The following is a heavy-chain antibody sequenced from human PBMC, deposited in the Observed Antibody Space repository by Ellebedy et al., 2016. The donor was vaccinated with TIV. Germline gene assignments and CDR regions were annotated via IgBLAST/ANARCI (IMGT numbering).Heavy chain of an antibody. CDR3: AASSFYGTMILH. Sequence: AASVKVSCKASGGSFSKNAVTWVRQAPGQGLEWMGGIIPISDSANYAHQFQGRVTIIADRSTSTATLELSSLRSDDTAVYYCAASSFYGTMILHWGQGTVVTVSS. CDR1: GGSFSKNA. V-gene: IGHV1-69*13. D-gene: IGHD3-22*01. CDR2: IIPISDSA. J-gene: IGHJ4*02.